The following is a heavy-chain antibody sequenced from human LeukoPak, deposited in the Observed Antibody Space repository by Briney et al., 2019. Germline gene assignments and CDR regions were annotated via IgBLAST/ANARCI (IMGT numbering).Heavy chain of an antibody. J-gene: IGHJ5*02. D-gene: IGHD3-10*01. CDR3: ARVLWFGDKYNWFDP. Sequence: ASVKVSCKASGGTFISYAISWVRQAPGQGLEWMGGIIPIFGTANYAQKFQGRVTITADKSTSTAYMELSSLRSEDTAVYYCARVLWFGDKYNWFDPWGQGTLVTVSS. CDR2: IIPIFGTA. CDR1: GGTFISYA. V-gene: IGHV1-69*06.